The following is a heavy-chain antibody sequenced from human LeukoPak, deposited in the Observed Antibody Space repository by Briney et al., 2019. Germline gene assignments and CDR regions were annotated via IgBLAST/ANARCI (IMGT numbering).Heavy chain of an antibody. V-gene: IGHV3-48*03. D-gene: IGHD6-13*01. CDR2: ISGSCSTI. CDR3: ASLIAARGDPRGNY. J-gene: IGHJ4*02. Sequence: PGGSLRLSCAASGFTFSSYEMNWVRQAPGKGLEWVSYISGSCSTIYYADSVKGRFTISRDNAKNSLYLQMNSLRAEDTAVYYCASLIAARGDPRGNYWGQGTLVTVSS. CDR1: GFTFSSYE.